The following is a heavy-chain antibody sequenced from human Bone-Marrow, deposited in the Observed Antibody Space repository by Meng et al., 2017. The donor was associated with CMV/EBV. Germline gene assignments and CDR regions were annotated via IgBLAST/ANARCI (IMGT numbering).Heavy chain of an antibody. CDR1: GFTFSSYS. CDR3: ARLEVVVVPAAIRNYYYYGMDV. J-gene: IGHJ6*02. Sequence: GGSLRLSCAASGFTFSSYSMNWVRQAPGKGLEWVSSISSSSSYIYYADSVKGRFTISRDNAKNSLYLQMNSLRAEDTAVYYCARLEVVVVPAAIRNYYYYGMDVWGQGTTVTSP. D-gene: IGHD2-2*02. CDR2: ISSSSSYI. V-gene: IGHV3-21*01.